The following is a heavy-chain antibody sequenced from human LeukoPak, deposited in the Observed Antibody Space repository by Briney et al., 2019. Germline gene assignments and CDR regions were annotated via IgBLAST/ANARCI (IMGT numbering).Heavy chain of an antibody. J-gene: IGHJ4*02. Sequence: GGSLRLSCTASGFNFVEYTMSWFRQAPGKGVEWVGFIKSNAYGGTAEYAASVKGRFTISRDDSSRTAYLQMDSLRVEDAAVFFCTKTGCSGANCYSNYWARGTLVTVSS. CDR1: GFNFVEYT. CDR3: TKTGCSGANCYSNY. V-gene: IGHV3-49*03. D-gene: IGHD2-15*01. CDR2: IKSNAYGGTA.